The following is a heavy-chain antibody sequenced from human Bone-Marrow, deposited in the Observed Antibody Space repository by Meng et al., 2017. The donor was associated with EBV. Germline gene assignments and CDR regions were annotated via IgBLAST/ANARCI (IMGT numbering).Heavy chain of an antibody. CDR1: GGSFSGYY. Sequence: QVQLQRWGAGLLKPSETLSLTCAVYGGSFSGYYWSWIRQPPGKGLEWIGEINHSGSTNYNPSLKSRVTISVDTSKNQFSLKLSSVTAADTAVYYCARVYGDYDPRYYFDYWGQGTLVTVSS. D-gene: IGHD4-17*01. V-gene: IGHV4-34*01. CDR2: INHSGST. CDR3: ARVYGDYDPRYYFDY. J-gene: IGHJ4*02.